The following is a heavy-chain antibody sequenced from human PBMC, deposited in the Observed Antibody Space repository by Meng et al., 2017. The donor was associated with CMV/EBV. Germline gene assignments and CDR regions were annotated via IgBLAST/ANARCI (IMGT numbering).Heavy chain of an antibody. CDR2: IKQDGSEK. V-gene: IGHV3-7*01. Sequence: GESLKISCAASGFTFSSYWMSWVRQAPGKGLEWVANIKQDGSEKYYVDSVKGRFTISRDNAKNSLYLQMNSLRAEDTAVYYCARDKWEITIFGVVIIFRQGGAFDIWGQGTMVTVSS. J-gene: IGHJ3*02. CDR1: GFTFSSYW. CDR3: ARDKWEITIFGVVIIFRQGGAFDI. D-gene: IGHD3-3*01.